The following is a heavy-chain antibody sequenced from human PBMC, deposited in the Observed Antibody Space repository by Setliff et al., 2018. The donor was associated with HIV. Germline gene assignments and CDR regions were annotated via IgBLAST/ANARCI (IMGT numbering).Heavy chain of an antibody. Sequence: PSETLSLTCAVYGGSFSDYYWSWIRQPPGKGLEWIGEINHSGSTNYNPSLKRRVTISVDTSKNQFSLKLTSVTAADAAIYYCVASSSWSCRLNYWGQGTLVTVSS. CDR3: VASSSWSCRLNY. D-gene: IGHD2-2*01. CDR1: GGSFSDYY. V-gene: IGHV4-34*01. J-gene: IGHJ4*02. CDR2: INHSGST.